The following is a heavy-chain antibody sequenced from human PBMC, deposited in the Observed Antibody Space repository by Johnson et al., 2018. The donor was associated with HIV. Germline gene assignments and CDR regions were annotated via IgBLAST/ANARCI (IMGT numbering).Heavy chain of an antibody. V-gene: IGHV3-30*18. Sequence: VQLVESGGGVVQPGRSLRLSCAASGFTFSSYWMHWVRQSPGKGLVWVAFISYDGSNKYYADSVKGRFTISRDSSKNTLYLQMNSLRTEDTAVYYCAKDTGGNSGSDAFDIWGQGTLVTVSS. J-gene: IGHJ3*02. D-gene: IGHD3-10*01. CDR2: ISYDGSNK. CDR1: GFTFSSYW. CDR3: AKDTGGNSGSDAFDI.